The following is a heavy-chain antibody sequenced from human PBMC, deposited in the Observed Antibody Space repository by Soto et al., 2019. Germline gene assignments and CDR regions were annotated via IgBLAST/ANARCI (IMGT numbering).Heavy chain of an antibody. CDR2: ISSNGGST. CDR3: VKRVEYSSSSPFDY. D-gene: IGHD6-6*01. V-gene: IGHV3-64D*08. J-gene: IGHJ4*02. Sequence: GGSLRLSCSASGFTFSSYAMHWVRQAPGKGLEYVSAISSNGGSTYYADSVKGRFTISRDNSKNTLYLQMSSLRAEDTAVYYCVKRVEYSSSSPFDYWGQGTLVTVSS. CDR1: GFTFSSYA.